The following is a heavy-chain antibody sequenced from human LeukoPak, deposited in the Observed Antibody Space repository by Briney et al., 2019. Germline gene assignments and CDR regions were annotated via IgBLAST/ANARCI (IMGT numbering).Heavy chain of an antibody. CDR1: GFTFSSYG. V-gene: IGHV3-30*18. D-gene: IGHD6-19*01. Sequence: GGSLRLSCAASGFTFSSYGMHWVRQAPGKGLEWVAVISYDGSNKYYADSVKGRFTISRDNSKNTLYLQMNSLRAEDTAVYYCAKLQAVAGNGYYYYMDVWGKGTTVTISS. J-gene: IGHJ6*03. CDR3: AKLQAVAGNGYYYYMDV. CDR2: ISYDGSNK.